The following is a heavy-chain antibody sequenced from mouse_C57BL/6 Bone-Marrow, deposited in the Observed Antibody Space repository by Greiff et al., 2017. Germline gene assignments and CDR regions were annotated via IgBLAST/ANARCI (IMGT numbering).Heavy chain of an antibody. D-gene: IGHD1-1*01. J-gene: IGHJ4*01. CDR3: ARPPFTTVVANRRYAMDY. V-gene: IGHV1-26*01. CDR1: GYTFTDYY. Sequence: EVQLQQSGPELVKPGASVKISCKASGYTFTDYYMNWVKQSHGKSLEWIGDINPNNGGTSYNQKFKGKATLTVDKSSSTAYMELRSLTSEDSAVYYCARPPFTTVVANRRYAMDYWGQGTSVTVSS. CDR2: INPNNGGT.